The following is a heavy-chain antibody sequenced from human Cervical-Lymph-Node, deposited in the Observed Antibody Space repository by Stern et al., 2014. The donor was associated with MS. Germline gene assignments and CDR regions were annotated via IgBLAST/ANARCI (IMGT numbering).Heavy chain of an antibody. CDR3: ARTRPGYGSDWSDAFDV. CDR2: IIPNAGIA. Sequence: QMQLVQSGAEVKKPGSSVKVSCKASGGTFSNSISWVRQAPGQGLEWMGRIIPNAGIANYAQKLQGRATITADKSTSTAYMELSSLRSDDTAVYYCARTRPGYGSDWSDAFDVWGQGTLVTVSS. D-gene: IGHD6-13*01. CDR1: GGTFSNS. V-gene: IGHV1-69*09. J-gene: IGHJ3*01.